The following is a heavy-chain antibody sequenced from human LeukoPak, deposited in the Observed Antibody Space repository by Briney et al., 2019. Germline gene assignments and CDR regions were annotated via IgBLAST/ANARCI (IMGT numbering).Heavy chain of an antibody. D-gene: IGHD2-2*01. J-gene: IGHJ4*02. Sequence: PSQTLSLTCTVSGGSISSGGYYWSWIRQHPGKGLEWIGYIYYSGSTYYNPSLKSRVTISVDTSKNQFSLKLSSVTAADTAVYYCARDVGVGRIPYYFDYWGREPWSPSPQ. CDR3: ARDVGVGRIPYYFDY. CDR2: IYYSGST. V-gene: IGHV4-31*03. CDR1: GGSISSGGYY.